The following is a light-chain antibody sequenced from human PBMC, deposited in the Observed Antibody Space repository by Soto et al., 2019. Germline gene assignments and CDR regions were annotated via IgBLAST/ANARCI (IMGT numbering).Light chain of an antibody. CDR3: QQYNRYSAIT. V-gene: IGKV1-5*01. J-gene: IGKJ4*01. Sequence: DIQMTQSPSTLSASVGDRVTITCRASQSIRPWLAWYQQKPGKAPKLLFYDASTLQSGVPSRFSGSGSGTEFTLTITSLQSDDFATYYCQQYNRYSAITLGGGPKV. CDR2: DAS. CDR1: QSIRPW.